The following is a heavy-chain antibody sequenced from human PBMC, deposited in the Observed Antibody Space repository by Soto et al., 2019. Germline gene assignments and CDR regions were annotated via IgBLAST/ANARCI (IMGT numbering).Heavy chain of an antibody. Sequence: GGSLRLSCTASGFTFDDYAMSWFRQAPGKGLEWVGFIRSKAYGGTKEYAASVKGTFTISRDESKSIAYLQMNSLKTEDTAVYYCTAPVVTGLYFDYWGQGTLVTVSS. CDR2: IRSKAYGGTK. V-gene: IGHV3-49*03. D-gene: IGHD2-15*01. J-gene: IGHJ4*02. CDR3: TAPVVTGLYFDY. CDR1: GFTFDDYA.